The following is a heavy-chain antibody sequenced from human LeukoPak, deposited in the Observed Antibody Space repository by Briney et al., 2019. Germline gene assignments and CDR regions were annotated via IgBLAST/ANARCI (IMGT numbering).Heavy chain of an antibody. Sequence: ASVKVSCKASGYTFTSYAMNWVRQAPGQGLEWMGWINTNTGNPTYAQGFTGRFVFSLDTSVSTAYPQISSLKAEDTAVYYCARDQSSSWSNYYYMDVWGKGTTVTVSS. J-gene: IGHJ6*03. CDR2: INTNTGNP. D-gene: IGHD6-13*01. CDR1: GYTFTSYA. CDR3: ARDQSSSWSNYYYMDV. V-gene: IGHV7-4-1*02.